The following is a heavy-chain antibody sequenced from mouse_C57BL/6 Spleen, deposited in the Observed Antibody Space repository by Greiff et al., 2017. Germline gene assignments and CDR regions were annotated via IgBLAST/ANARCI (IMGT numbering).Heavy chain of an antibody. Sequence: VQLQQSGPELVKPGASVKISCKASGYSFTDYNMNWVKQSNGKSFEWIGVINPNYGTTSYNQKFKGKATLTVDQSSSTAYMQLNSLTSEDSAVYYCASRDDGYPFYAMDYWGQGTSVTVSS. CDR3: ASRDDGYPFYAMDY. V-gene: IGHV1-39*01. CDR2: INPNYGTT. D-gene: IGHD2-3*01. J-gene: IGHJ4*01. CDR1: GYSFTDYN.